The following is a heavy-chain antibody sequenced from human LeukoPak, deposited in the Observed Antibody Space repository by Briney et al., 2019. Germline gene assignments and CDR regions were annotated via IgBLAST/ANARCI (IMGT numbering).Heavy chain of an antibody. CDR2: IYGGGNT. CDR1: GFSVNRIF. Sequence: GGSLTLSCAVSGFSVNRIFWTWVRQAPGKGLEWVSVIYGGGNTYYADSVKGRFTISTDNSKNTLYLQMNNLVVEDAALYYCAGSGGGALDFWGQGALVTVSS. J-gene: IGHJ4*02. CDR3: AGSGGGALDF. V-gene: IGHV3-66*01. D-gene: IGHD1-26*01.